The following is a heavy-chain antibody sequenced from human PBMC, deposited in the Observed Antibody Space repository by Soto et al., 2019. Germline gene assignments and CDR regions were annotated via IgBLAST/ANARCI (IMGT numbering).Heavy chain of an antibody. D-gene: IGHD3-10*01. J-gene: IGHJ4*02. CDR2: INHSGST. Sequence: SETLSLTCAVYGGSFSGYYWSWIRQPPGKGLEWIGEINHSGSTNYNPSLKSRVTISVGTSKNQFSLKLSSVTAADTAVYYCARDYYGSGHNDYWGQGTLVTVSS. V-gene: IGHV4-34*01. CDR3: ARDYYGSGHNDY. CDR1: GGSFSGYY.